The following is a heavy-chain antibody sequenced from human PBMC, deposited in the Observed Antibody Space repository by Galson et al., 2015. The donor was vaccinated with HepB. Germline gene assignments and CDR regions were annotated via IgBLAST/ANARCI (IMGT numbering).Heavy chain of an antibody. CDR2: ISAYNGNT. CDR1: GYTFTSYG. Sequence: QSGAEVTKPGASVKVSCKASGYTFTSYGISWVRQAPGQGLEWMGWISAYNGNTNYAQKLQGRVTMTTDTSTSTAYMELRSLRSDDTAVYYCARFLDIVVVPAAGQHYYYYMDVWGKGTTVTVSS. V-gene: IGHV1-18*01. J-gene: IGHJ6*03. D-gene: IGHD2-2*01. CDR3: ARFLDIVVVPAAGQHYYYYMDV.